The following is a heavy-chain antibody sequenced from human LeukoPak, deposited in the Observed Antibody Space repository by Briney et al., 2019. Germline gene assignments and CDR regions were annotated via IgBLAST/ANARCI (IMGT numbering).Heavy chain of an antibody. J-gene: IGHJ4*02. CDR1: GFTFSTYT. V-gene: IGHV3-21*01. Sequence: GGSLRLSCAASGFTFSTYTMNWVRQAPGKGLEWVSSISSSSTYIYYADSVKGRFTISRDDAKRSLYLHMNSLRAEDTAVYYCARDNIAMVTDQFDYWGQGTLVTVSS. D-gene: IGHD5-18*01. CDR2: ISSSSTYI. CDR3: ARDNIAMVTDQFDY.